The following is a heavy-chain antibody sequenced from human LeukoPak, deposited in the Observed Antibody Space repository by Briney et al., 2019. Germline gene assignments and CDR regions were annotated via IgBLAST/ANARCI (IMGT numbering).Heavy chain of an antibody. CDR2: INHSGST. D-gene: IGHD1-26*01. J-gene: IGHJ3*02. CDR1: GGSFSGYY. Sequence: PSETLPLTCAVYGGSFSGYYWSWIRQPPGKGLGWIGEINHSGSTNYNPSLKSRVTISVDTSKNQFSLKLSSVTAADTAVHYCARYCTGELLDAFDIWGQGTMVTVSS. CDR3: ARYCTGELLDAFDI. V-gene: IGHV4-34*01.